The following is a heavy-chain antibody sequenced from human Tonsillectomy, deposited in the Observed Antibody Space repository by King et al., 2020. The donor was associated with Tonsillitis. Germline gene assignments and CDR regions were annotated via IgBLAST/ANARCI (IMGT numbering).Heavy chain of an antibody. V-gene: IGHV1-2*02. J-gene: IGHJ6*02. D-gene: IGHD3-10*01. CDR2: INPNSGGT. CDR3: ARVRFPEGSGSYYTAPDGMDV. CDR1: GYTFSGYY. Sequence: VQLVESGAEVKKPGASVKVSCKASGYTFSGYYMHWVRQAPGQGLEWMGWINPNSGGTNYAQKFQGRVTMTRDTSISTAYMELRRLRSDDTAVYYCARVRFPEGSGSYYTAPDGMDVWGQGTTVTVSS.